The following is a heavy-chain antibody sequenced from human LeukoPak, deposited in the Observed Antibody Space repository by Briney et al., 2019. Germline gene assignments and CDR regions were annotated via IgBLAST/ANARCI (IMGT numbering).Heavy chain of an antibody. V-gene: IGHV3-33*01. CDR3: ARGHRGWFDP. CDR2: IWYDGSNK. J-gene: IGHJ5*02. CDR1: GFTFSSYG. Sequence: GGSLRLSCEASGFTFSSYGMHWVRQAPGKGLEWVAVIWYDGSNKYYADSVKSRFTISRDNSKNTLYLQMNSLRAEDTAVYYCARGHRGWFDPWGQGTLVTVSS.